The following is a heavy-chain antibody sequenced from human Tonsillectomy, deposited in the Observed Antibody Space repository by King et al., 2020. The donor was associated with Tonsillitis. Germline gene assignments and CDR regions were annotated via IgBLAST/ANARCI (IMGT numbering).Heavy chain of an antibody. Sequence: QLQESGPGLVKPSDTLSLTFAVSGYSISSSYWWGWIRQPPGKGLEWIGYIYYSGSTYYNPSLKSRVTMSVDTPKNQFSLKLRSVTAVGTAVYYCARRSASGDYDAFDIWGQGTMVTVSS. CDR2: IYYSGST. V-gene: IGHV4-28*01. CDR1: GYSISSSYW. J-gene: IGHJ3*02. D-gene: IGHD2-2*01. CDR3: ARRSASGDYDAFDI.